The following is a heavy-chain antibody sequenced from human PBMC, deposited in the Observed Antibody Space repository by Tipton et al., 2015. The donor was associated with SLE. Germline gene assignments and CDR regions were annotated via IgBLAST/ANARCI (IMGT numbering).Heavy chain of an antibody. CDR2: ISGSGGST. V-gene: IGHV3-23*01. D-gene: IGHD1-26*01. J-gene: IGHJ3*02. CDR1: GFTFDDYA. Sequence: SLRLSCAASGFTFDDYAMHWVRQAPGKGLEWVSLISGSGGSTYYADSVKGRFTISRDNSKNTLYLQMNSLRAEDTAVYYCATHEGSVGGRAFDIWGQGTMVTVSS. CDR3: ATHEGSVGGRAFDI.